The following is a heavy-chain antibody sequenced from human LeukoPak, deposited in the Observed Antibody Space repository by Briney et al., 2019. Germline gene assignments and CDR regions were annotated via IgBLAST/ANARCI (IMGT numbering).Heavy chain of an antibody. J-gene: IGHJ4*02. CDR2: IYWDDDK. CDR1: GFSLRTSEMG. D-gene: IGHD1-26*01. CDR3: AHRKSGSYFAH. V-gene: IGHV2-5*02. Sequence: SGPTLVKPTQTLTLTCTFSGFSLRTSEMGVGWIRQPPGKALEWLALIYWDDDKHYSPSLKSRLTITKDTSKNQVVLTMANMDPVDTATYFCAHRKSGSYFAHWGQGVLVTVSS.